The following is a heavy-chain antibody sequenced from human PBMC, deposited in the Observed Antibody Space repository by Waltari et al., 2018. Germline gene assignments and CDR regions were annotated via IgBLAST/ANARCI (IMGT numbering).Heavy chain of an antibody. V-gene: IGHV4-4*07. CDR1: GGSISSYY. D-gene: IGHD6-13*01. J-gene: IGHJ4*02. Sequence: QVQLQESGPGLVKPSETLSLPCTVSGGSISSYYWIWIRQPAGKGLEWIGRIYTSGSTNYNPSLKSRVTMSVDTSKNQFSLKLSSVTAADTAVYYCARDQIYRSPTFDYWGQGTLVTVSS. CDR3: ARDQIYRSPTFDY. CDR2: IYTSGST.